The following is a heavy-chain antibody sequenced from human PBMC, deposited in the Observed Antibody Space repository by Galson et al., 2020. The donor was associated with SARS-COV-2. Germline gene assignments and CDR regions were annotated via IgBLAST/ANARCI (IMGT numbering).Heavy chain of an antibody. Sequence: GESLKISCAASGFTFSDYYMSWIRQAPGKGLEWVSYISSSSSYTNYADSVKGRFTISRDNAKNSLYLQMNSLRAEDTAVYYCARDSGARFGELLNSWPTYYYYYGMDVWGQGTTVTVSS. D-gene: IGHD3-10*01. CDR3: ARDSGARFGELLNSWPTYYYYYGMDV. CDR2: ISSSSSYT. J-gene: IGHJ6*02. V-gene: IGHV3-11*05. CDR1: GFTFSDYY.